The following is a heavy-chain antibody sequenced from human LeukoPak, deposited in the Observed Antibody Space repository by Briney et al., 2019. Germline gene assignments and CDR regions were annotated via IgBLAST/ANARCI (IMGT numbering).Heavy chain of an antibody. D-gene: IGHD2-15*01. CDR2: IIPIFGTA. Sequence: ASVKVSCKASGGTFSSYAISWVRQAPGQRLEWMGGIIPIFGTANYAQKFQGRVTITADESTSTAYMELSSLRSEDTAVYYCARMSGYCSGGSCYGGTWIDPWGQGTLVTVSS. CDR1: GGTFSSYA. CDR3: ARMSGYCSGGSCYGGTWIDP. V-gene: IGHV1-69*13. J-gene: IGHJ5*02.